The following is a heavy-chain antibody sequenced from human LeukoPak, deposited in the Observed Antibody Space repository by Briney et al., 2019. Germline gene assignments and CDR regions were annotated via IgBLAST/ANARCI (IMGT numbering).Heavy chain of an antibody. V-gene: IGHV4-38-2*02. CDR2: IHHSGST. Sequence: SETLSLTCTVSGYSLSSGYHWGWIRQPPGKGLEWIGSIHHSGSTYYNPSLKSRVTISVDTSKNQYSLKLRSVTAADTAVYYCARDIYDVWSDSLVGAFDIWGQGTMVTVS. J-gene: IGHJ3*02. D-gene: IGHD3-3*01. CDR3: ARDIYDVWSDSLVGAFDI. CDR1: GYSLSSGYH.